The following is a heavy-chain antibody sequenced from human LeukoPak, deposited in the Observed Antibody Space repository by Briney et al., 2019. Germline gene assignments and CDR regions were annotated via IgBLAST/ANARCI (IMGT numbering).Heavy chain of an antibody. D-gene: IGHD4-17*01. V-gene: IGHV3-30*02. CDR1: GFTFSSYA. CDR3: AKYQTTGYYYYYMDV. CDR2: IRYDGSNK. J-gene: IGHJ6*03. Sequence: QPGGSLRLSCAASGFTFSSYAMSWVRQAPGKGLEWVAFIRYDGSNKYYADSVKGRFTISRDNSKNTLYLQMNSLRAEDTAVYYCAKYQTTGYYYYYMDVWGKGTTVTVSS.